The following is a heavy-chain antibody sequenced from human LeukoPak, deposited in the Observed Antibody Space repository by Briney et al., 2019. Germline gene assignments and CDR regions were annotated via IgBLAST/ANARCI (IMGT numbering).Heavy chain of an antibody. CDR1: GYSISNGNY. CDR2: LYHSDTT. Sequence: SETLSLTCDVSGYSISNGNYWVGIRQPPGKGLEWIGSLYHSDTTYYNPSLKSRVTISVDTSKNQFSLKLSFLTAADTAVYYCARQHDSYFYYYVDVWGKGTTVTVSS. CDR3: ARQHDSYFYYYVDV. V-gene: IGHV4-38-2*01. J-gene: IGHJ6*03.